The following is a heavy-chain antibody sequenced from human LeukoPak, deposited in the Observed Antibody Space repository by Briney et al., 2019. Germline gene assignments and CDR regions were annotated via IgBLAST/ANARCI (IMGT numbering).Heavy chain of an antibody. CDR3: ARLPMAVTPHVYY. CDR1: GGSITSYY. Sequence: SETLSLSCTVSGGSITSYYRSWIRQSPGKGLEWIGFMYYSGTTNYNPSLKSRVTISLGMSKNQFSLKLSSVTAADTAVYYCARLPMAVTPHVYYWGQGTLVTVSS. CDR2: MYYSGTT. D-gene: IGHD2-21*02. J-gene: IGHJ4*02. V-gene: IGHV4-59*01.